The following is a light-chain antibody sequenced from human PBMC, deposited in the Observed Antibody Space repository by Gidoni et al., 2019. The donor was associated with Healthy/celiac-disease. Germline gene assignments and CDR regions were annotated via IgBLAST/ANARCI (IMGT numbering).Light chain of an antibody. V-gene: IGLV3-21*03. CDR2: DDS. CDR1: NIGSKS. J-gene: IGLJ1*01. Sequence: SYVLTQPPSVSVAPGKTARITCGGNNIGSKSVHWYQQKPGQAPVLVVYDDSARPSGIPARFSGSNSGNTATLTISRVEAGDEADYYCQVWDSSSDHPGVFGTGTKVTVL. CDR3: QVWDSSSDHPGV.